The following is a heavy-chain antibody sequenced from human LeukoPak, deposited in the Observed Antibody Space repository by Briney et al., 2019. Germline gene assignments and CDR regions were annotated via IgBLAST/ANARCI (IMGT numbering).Heavy chain of an antibody. CDR1: GYTFTGYY. D-gene: IGHD6-13*01. CDR3: ARVRLGVAAAGNFDY. Sequence: ASVKVSCKASGYTFTGYYMHWVRQAPGQGLEWMGRINPNSGGTNYAQKFQGRVTMTRDTSISTAYMELSRLRSDDTAVYYCARVRLGVAAAGNFDYWGQGTLVTVSS. CDR2: INPNSGGT. V-gene: IGHV1-2*06. J-gene: IGHJ4*02.